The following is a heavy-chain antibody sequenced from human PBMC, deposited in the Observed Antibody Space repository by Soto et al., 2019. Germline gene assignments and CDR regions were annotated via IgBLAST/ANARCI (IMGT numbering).Heavy chain of an antibody. D-gene: IGHD3-10*01. V-gene: IGHV3-30-3*01. J-gene: IGHJ4*02. CDR1: GFTFSSYA. CDR2: ISYDGSNK. CDR3: ARDSGGSGY. Sequence: QVQLVESGGGVVQPGRSLRLSCAASGFTFSSYAMHWVRQAPGKGLEWVAVISYDGSNKYYADSVKGRFTISRDNSKNTLYLQMNSLRAEDTAVYYCARDSGGSGYWGQGTLVTVS.